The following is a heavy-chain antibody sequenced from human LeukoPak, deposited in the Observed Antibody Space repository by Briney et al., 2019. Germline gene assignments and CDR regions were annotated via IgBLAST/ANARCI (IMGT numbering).Heavy chain of an antibody. CDR1: GYSFTNYW. V-gene: IGHV5-51*01. D-gene: IGHD2-8*02. Sequence: GESLKISCKGFGYSFTNYWIAWVRQMPGKGLECMGIIYGDDSETRYSPSFQGQVTLTAVKSINTTYLQWSSLKASDSAIYYCARRGRFSTGRGEFDYWGQGTLVTVSS. CDR2: IYGDDSET. J-gene: IGHJ4*02. CDR3: ARRGRFSTGRGEFDY.